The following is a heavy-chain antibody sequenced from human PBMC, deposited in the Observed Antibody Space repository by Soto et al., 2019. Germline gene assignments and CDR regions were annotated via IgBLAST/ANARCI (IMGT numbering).Heavy chain of an antibody. CDR1: GYTFTSYA. CDR3: ARDLLQLVALADKDYYYYYGMDV. V-gene: IGHV1-3*01. D-gene: IGHD2-15*01. Sequence: ASVKVSCKASGYTFTSYAMHWVRQAPGQRLEWMGWINAGNGNTKYSQKFQGRVTITRDTSASTAYMELSSLRSEDTAVYYCARDLLQLVALADKDYYYYYGMDVWGQGTTVTVSS. CDR2: INAGNGNT. J-gene: IGHJ6*02.